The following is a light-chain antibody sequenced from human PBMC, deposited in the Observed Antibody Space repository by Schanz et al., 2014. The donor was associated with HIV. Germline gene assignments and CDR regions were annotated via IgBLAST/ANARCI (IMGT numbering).Light chain of an antibody. CDR2: DVS. V-gene: IGLV2-14*03. J-gene: IGLJ1*01. CDR1: SSDVGGYNR. Sequence: QSALTQPASVSGSPGQSIAIACTGTSSDVGGYNRVSWFQQHPGKAPKLIIYDVSNRPSGVSNRFSGSKSGNTASLTISGLQAEDEADYYCNSKAGSSIFYVFGTGTKLTVL. CDR3: NSKAGSSIFYV.